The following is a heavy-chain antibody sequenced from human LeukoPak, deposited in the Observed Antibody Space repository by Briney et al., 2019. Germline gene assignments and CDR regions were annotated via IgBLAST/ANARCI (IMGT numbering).Heavy chain of an antibody. CDR2: ISSSSSYI. Sequence: GGSLRLSCAASGFTFSSYSMNWVRQAPGKGLEWVSSISSSSSYIYYADSVKGRFTISRDNAKNSLYLQMNSLRAEDTAVYYCAREVGATPFDYWGQGTLVAVSS. V-gene: IGHV3-21*01. J-gene: IGHJ4*02. CDR3: AREVGATPFDY. D-gene: IGHD1-26*01. CDR1: GFTFSSYS.